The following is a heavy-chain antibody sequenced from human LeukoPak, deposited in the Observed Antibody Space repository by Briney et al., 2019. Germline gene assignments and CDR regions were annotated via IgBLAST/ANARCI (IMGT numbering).Heavy chain of an antibody. CDR1: GYTFTSYG. CDR2: ISAYNGNT. CDR3: ARDFRAGSGWSEYFQH. Sequence: ASVKVSCKASGYTFTSYGISWVRQAPGQGLEWMGWISAYNGNTNYAQKLQGRVTMTTDTSTSTAYMELRGLRSDDTAVYYCARDFRAGSGWSEYFQHWGQGTLVTVSS. D-gene: IGHD6-19*01. J-gene: IGHJ1*01. V-gene: IGHV1-18*01.